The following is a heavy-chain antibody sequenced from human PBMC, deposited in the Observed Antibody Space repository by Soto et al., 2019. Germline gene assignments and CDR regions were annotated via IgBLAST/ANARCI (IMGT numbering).Heavy chain of an antibody. D-gene: IGHD3-22*01. V-gene: IGHV3-23*01. Sequence: EVQLLESGGGLVQPGGSLRLSCAASGFTFSSYVMSWVRQAPGKGLEWVSAISGSGGNTYYADSVKGRFTISRDNSKNTLFLQMNSLRDEDTALYFCAKEMGDYYDSSGYWFDPWGQGTLVTVSS. J-gene: IGHJ5*02. CDR1: GFTFSSYV. CDR2: ISGSGGNT. CDR3: AKEMGDYYDSSGYWFDP.